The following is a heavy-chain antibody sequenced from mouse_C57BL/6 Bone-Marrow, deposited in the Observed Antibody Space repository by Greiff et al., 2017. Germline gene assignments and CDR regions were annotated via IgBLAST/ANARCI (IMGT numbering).Heavy chain of an antibody. CDR1: GYTFTSYW. CDR3: ARSYYYGSTWYFDV. J-gene: IGHJ1*03. V-gene: IGHV1-55*01. Sequence: QVQLQQPGAELVKPGASVKMSCKASGYTFTSYWITWVKQRPGQGLEWIGDIYPGSGSTNYNEKFKSKATLTVDTSSSRAYMQLSSLTSEDSAVYYCARSYYYGSTWYFDVWGTGTTVTVSS. CDR2: IYPGSGST. D-gene: IGHD1-1*01.